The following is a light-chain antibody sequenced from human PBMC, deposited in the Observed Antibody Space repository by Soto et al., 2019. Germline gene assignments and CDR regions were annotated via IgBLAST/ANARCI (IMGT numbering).Light chain of an antibody. CDR3: QVWDSSSDHYV. CDR2: GDS. V-gene: IGLV3-21*02. Sequence: SYELTQPPSVSVAPGQTARITCRGNNIGSKSVHWYQQKPGQAPVLVVYGDSDRPSGIPERFSGSNSGNTATLTISRVEAGDEADYYCQVWDSSSDHYVFGTGTKVTVL. J-gene: IGLJ1*01. CDR1: NIGSKS.